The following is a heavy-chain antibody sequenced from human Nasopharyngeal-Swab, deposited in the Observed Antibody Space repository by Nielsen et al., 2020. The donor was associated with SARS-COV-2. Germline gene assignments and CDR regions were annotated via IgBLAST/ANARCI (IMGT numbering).Heavy chain of an antibody. CDR3: ARDRAWDSSGWDYYYGMDV. V-gene: IGHV4-4*02. Sequence: WIRQPPGKGLEWIGEIYHSGSTNYNPSPKSRVTISVDKSKNQFSLKLSSVTAADTAVYYCARDRAWDSSGWDYYYGMDVWGQGTTVTVSS. D-gene: IGHD6-19*01. CDR2: IYHSGST. J-gene: IGHJ6*02.